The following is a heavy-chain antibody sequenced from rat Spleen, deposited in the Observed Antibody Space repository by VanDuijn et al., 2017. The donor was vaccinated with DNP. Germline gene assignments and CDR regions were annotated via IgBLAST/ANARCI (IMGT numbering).Heavy chain of an antibody. V-gene: IGHV2S12*01. D-gene: IGHD4-3*01. CDR2: ISSGGNT. J-gene: IGHJ2*01. CDR1: GFSLTSYG. Sequence: QVQLKESGPGLVQPSQTLSLTCTVSGFSLTSYGVSWVRQPPGKGLEWIAAISSGGNTYYNSGLKSRLTITRDTSKSQIFLKMNSLQSEDTATYYCVRDPYNAGFDYWGQGIMVTVSS. CDR3: VRDPYNAGFDY.